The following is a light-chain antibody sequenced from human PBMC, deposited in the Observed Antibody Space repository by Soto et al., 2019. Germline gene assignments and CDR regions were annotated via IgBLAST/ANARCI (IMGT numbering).Light chain of an antibody. CDR3: QQYYSSPRLG. Sequence: DIVMTQSPDSLAVSLGERATINCKTSQSVLYSSNNKNYLTWYQQKPGQPPKLLISWASTRESGVPDRFSGSGSGTEFTLTISSLQAEDVAIYYCQQYYSSPRLGFGGGTKVEIK. J-gene: IGKJ4*01. CDR2: WAS. V-gene: IGKV4-1*01. CDR1: QSVLYSSNNKNY.